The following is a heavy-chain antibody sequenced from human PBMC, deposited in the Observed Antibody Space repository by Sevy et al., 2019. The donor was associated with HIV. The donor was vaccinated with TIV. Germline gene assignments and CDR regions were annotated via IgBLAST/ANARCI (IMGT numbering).Heavy chain of an antibody. D-gene: IGHD5-12*01. CDR3: AGERRLRGYSYGSFDY. V-gene: IGHV1-2*02. CDR2: INPKSGDS. CDR1: GYTFTGQY. Sequence: ASVKVSCKASGYTFTGQYIHWVRQAPGQGLEWMGWINPKSGDSNYAQELQGRVTMTRYTSINTAYMELSGLTSDDTADYYCAGERRLRGYSYGSFDYWGQGTLVTVSS. J-gene: IGHJ4*02.